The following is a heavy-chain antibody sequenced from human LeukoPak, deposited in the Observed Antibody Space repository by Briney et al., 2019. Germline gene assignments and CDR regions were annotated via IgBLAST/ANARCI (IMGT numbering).Heavy chain of an antibody. D-gene: IGHD5-12*01. Sequence: PGVSLRLSCTASGFTFNRFSMSWVRQAPGKGLEWVSSISSSSSYIYYADSVKGRFTISRDNAKNSLYLQMNSLRTEDTAVYYCARDPSGYDYHWGQGTLVTVSS. CDR3: ARDPSGYDYH. CDR2: ISSSSSYI. V-gene: IGHV3-21*01. CDR1: GFTFNRFS. J-gene: IGHJ4*02.